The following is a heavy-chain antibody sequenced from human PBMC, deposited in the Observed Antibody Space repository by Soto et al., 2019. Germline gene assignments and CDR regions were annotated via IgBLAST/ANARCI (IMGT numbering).Heavy chain of an antibody. CDR3: ARGGRGYSSAPRSYFDY. CDR2: IIPIFATV. J-gene: IGHJ4*02. CDR1: GGSFSSNP. D-gene: IGHD5-18*01. V-gene: IGHV1-69*01. Sequence: QVQLVQSGSEVKKPGSSVKVSCKASGGSFSSNPISWVRQAPGQGLEWMAGIIPIFATVHYAQKFQGRVTTTADESTSTAYMELTSLRSEDTAVYFCARGGRGYSSAPRSYFDYWGQGTLVTVSS.